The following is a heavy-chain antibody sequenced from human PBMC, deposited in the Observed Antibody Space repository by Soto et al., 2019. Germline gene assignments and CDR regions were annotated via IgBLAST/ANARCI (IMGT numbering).Heavy chain of an antibody. CDR2: ISSSGSTI. CDR3: ARGGVGAPFDY. D-gene: IGHD1-26*01. V-gene: IGHV3-48*03. J-gene: IGHJ4*02. CDR1: GFTFSSYE. Sequence: LRLSCAASGFTFSSYEMNWVRQAPGKGLEWVSYISSSGSTIYYADSVKGRFTISRDNAKNSLYLQMNSLRAEDTAAYYCARGGVGAPFDYWGQGTLVTVSS.